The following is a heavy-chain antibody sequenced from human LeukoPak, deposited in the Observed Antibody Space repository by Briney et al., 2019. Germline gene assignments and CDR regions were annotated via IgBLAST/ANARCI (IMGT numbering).Heavy chain of an antibody. V-gene: IGHV4-61*05. Sequence: SETLSLTCTVSGGSISSSSYYWGWIRQPPGKGLEWIGYVSYSGTPDYNPSLKSRVTISLDTSRNQFPLQLSSVTAADTAEYYCARQKWDRLTYYYYGMDVWGQGTTVTVSS. CDR2: VSYSGTP. D-gene: IGHD1-26*01. CDR1: GGSISSSSYY. CDR3: ARQKWDRLTYYYYGMDV. J-gene: IGHJ6*02.